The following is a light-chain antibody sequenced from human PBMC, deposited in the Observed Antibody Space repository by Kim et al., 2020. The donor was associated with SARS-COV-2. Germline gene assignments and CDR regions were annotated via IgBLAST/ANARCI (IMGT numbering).Light chain of an antibody. J-gene: IGKJ4*01. CDR1: QSISTY. Sequence: DIQMTQSPSSLSASVGDRVTIACRASQSISTYLNWYQQKPGKAPNLLIYAASSLQSGVPSRFSGSGSGTDFTLTISSLQPEDFGTYYYQQSHTAPLLTFGGGTKVDIK. CDR3: QQSHTAPLLT. V-gene: IGKV1-39*01. CDR2: AAS.